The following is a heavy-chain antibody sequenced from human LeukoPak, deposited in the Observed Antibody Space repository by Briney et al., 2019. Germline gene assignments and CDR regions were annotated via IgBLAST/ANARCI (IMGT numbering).Heavy chain of an antibody. CDR1: GFTFNPFN. CDR2: ITIGGDYI. V-gene: IGHV3-21*01. J-gene: IGHJ4*02. D-gene: IGHD3-9*01. CDR3: ARGHYDVLAASYKWTPDY. Sequence: GGSLRLSCAASGFTFNPFNMKWVRQAPGKGLAWVSSITIGGDYIYYADSVKGRFTTSRDNAKNSLSLQLNSLRVGDTAVYYCARGHYDVLAASYKWTPDYWGQGTLVTVSS.